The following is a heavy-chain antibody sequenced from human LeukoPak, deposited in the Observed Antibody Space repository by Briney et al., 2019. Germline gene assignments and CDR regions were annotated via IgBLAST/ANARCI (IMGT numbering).Heavy chain of an antibody. J-gene: IGHJ3*02. V-gene: IGHV4-34*01. CDR1: GGSFSGHY. Sequence: SETLSLTCAVYGGSFSGHYWSWIRQPPGEGLEWIGEINYGGSTNYNPSLKSRVTISLDTSRNQFSLKLTSVTAADTAVYYCAKSNGYGLVDIWGQGTMVTVSS. CDR2: INYGGST. CDR3: AKSNGYGLVDI. D-gene: IGHD3-10*01.